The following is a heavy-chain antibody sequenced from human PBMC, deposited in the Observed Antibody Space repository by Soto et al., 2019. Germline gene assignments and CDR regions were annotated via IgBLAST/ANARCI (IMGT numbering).Heavy chain of an antibody. CDR3: ARPNTSGWLIDSYHFGY. Sequence: HPGRSLRLSCADSEFTFSSYAFHWVRQAPGKGLEWVAVISYDGTHKFYADSVKGRFTISRDNSKNTLYLQMNNVRAEDTAVYYCARPNTSGWLIDSYHFGYWGQGTLVTVSS. D-gene: IGHD6-19*01. CDR1: EFTFSSYA. CDR2: ISYDGTHK. V-gene: IGHV3-30-3*01. J-gene: IGHJ4*02.